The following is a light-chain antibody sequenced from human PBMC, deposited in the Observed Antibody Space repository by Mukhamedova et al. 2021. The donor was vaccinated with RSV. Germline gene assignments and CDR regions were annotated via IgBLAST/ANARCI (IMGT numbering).Light chain of an antibody. J-gene: IGLJ3*02. V-gene: IGLV1-40*01. Sequence: LKLLIYGNSNRPSGVPDRFSGSKSGTSASLAITGLQAEDEADYYCQSYDSSSWVFGGVTKLTV. CDR2: GNS. CDR3: QSYDSSSWV.